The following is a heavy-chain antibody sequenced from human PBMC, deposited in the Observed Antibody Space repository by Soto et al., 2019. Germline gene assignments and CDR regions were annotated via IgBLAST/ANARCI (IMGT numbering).Heavy chain of an antibody. CDR3: ARDESSGGYWGPFDY. V-gene: IGHV1-69*01. D-gene: IGHD1-26*01. J-gene: IGHJ4*02. CDR1: GGTFSGNA. CDR2: IIPVFHRP. Sequence: QMQLVQSGTEVKKPGSSVRVSCKASGGTFSGNAITWVRQAPGQGLEWMGGIIPVFHRPKYAHKFQDRLTITADASTTTAYMELSSLRPEDTALYYCARDESSGGYWGPFDYWGQGALVAVSS.